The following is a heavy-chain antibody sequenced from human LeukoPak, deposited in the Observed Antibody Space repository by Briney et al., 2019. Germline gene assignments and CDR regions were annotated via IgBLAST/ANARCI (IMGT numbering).Heavy chain of an antibody. J-gene: IGHJ4*02. CDR3: AKNSGGTCYSHLDY. CDR1: GFTFSSYA. V-gene: IGHV3-23*01. CDR2: ISGSGGST. Sequence: AGGSLRLSCAASGFTFSSYAMSWVRQAPGKGLEWVSGISGSGGSTYYEDSVKGRFTISRDNSKNTLYLQMNSLRAEDTAVYYCAKNSGGTCYSHLDYWGQGTQVTVSS. D-gene: IGHD2-15*01.